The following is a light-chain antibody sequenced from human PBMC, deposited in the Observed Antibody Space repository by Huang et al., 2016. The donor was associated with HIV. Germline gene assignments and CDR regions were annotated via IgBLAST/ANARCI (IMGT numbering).Light chain of an antibody. CDR1: QNIKSY. V-gene: IGKV1-39*01. CDR2: AGS. Sequence: DIQMTQSPSSLSASVGDRVTITCRASQNIKSYLNWYQQKPGKAPKVLIYAGSILQSGVPSRFSGTESGTHFTLTINSLRPEDLATYYCQQTYDTPWTFGHGTKVEIK. CDR3: QQTYDTPWT. J-gene: IGKJ1*01.